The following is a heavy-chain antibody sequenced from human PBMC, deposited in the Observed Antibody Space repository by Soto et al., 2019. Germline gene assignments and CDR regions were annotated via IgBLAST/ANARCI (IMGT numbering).Heavy chain of an antibody. CDR3: ARDRHDYSNYVYYYYMAV. D-gene: IGHD4-4*01. Sequence: EVQLVESGGGLVQPGGSLRLSCAASGFTFSSYWMSWVRQAPGKGLEWVANIKQDGSEKYYVDSVKGRFTISRDNAKNSPYLQMNSLRDEDTAVYYCARDRHDYSNYVYYYYMAVWGKGTTVTVSS. CDR1: GFTFSSYW. J-gene: IGHJ6*03. V-gene: IGHV3-7*01. CDR2: IKQDGSEK.